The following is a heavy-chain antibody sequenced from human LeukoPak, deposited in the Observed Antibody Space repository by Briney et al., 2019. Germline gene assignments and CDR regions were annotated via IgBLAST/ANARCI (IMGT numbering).Heavy chain of an antibody. J-gene: IGHJ4*02. Sequence: KPSETLSLTCAVYGGSFSGYYWSWIRQPPVKVLEWIGEINHSGSTNYNPSLKSRVTISVDTSKNQFSLKLSSVTAADTAVYYCARGGSDLDIVVVPAARAQTGLTFDYWGQGTLVTVSS. V-gene: IGHV4-34*01. CDR2: INHSGST. CDR3: ARGGSDLDIVVVPAARAQTGLTFDY. CDR1: GGSFSGYY. D-gene: IGHD2-2*03.